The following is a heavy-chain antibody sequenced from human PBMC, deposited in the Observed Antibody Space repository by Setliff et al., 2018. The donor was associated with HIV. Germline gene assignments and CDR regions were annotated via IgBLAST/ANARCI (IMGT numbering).Heavy chain of an antibody. CDR2: VYTTGGT. D-gene: IGHD1-26*01. J-gene: IGHJ3*02. CDR3: AREWFSGTMGAFDI. V-gene: IGHV4-61*09. CDR1: GGSISSGIYY. Sequence: SETLSLTCTVSGGSISSGIYYWIWIRQPAGKGLEWIGHVYTTGGTNYNPSLESRLTISVDTSKNQFSLKLSSVTAADTAVYYCAREWFSGTMGAFDIWGQGTMVTVSS.